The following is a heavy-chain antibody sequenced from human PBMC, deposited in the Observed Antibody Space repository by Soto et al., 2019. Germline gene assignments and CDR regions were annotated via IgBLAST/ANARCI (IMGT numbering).Heavy chain of an antibody. Sequence: VAEFTSVDHYISWIRKEKGKGLEWVSYISSSGSTMYYADSVKDRFTISKDNAKNSLYLQMNSLRAEDTAVFYCAREKYDSNGYYFSIEYWGQGALVPVSS. J-gene: IGHJ4*02. D-gene: IGHD3-22*01. CDR2: ISSSGSTM. CDR3: AREKYDSNGYYFSIEY. CDR1: EFTSVDHY. V-gene: IGHV3-11*01.